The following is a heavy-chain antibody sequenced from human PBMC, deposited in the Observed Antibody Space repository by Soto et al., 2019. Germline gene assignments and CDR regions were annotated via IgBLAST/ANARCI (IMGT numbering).Heavy chain of an antibody. Sequence: QVQLVQSGAEVKKPGSSVKVSCKASGGTFSSYAISWVRQAPGQGLEWMGGIIPIFGTANYAQKFQGRVTIPADESTSTAYLERSSLRSEDTAVYYCARTVIYGPQTDYWGQGTLVTVSS. J-gene: IGHJ4*02. CDR3: ARTVIYGPQTDY. CDR2: IIPIFGTA. CDR1: GGTFSSYA. V-gene: IGHV1-69*12. D-gene: IGHD3-10*01.